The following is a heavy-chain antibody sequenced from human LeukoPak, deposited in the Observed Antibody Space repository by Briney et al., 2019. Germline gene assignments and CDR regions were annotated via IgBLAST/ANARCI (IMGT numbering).Heavy chain of an antibody. CDR1: GYTFTSYG. V-gene: IGHV1-18*01. CDR2: ISAYNGDT. Sequence: ASVKVSCTASGYTFTSYGISWVRQAPGQGLEWMGWISAYNGDTDYAQKFQGRVTMTADTSTNTAYMEVRSLTSDDTAVYYCARDRGWDTEMVRIDSWGQGTLVTVSS. D-gene: IGHD5-18*01. CDR3: ARDRGWDTEMVRIDS. J-gene: IGHJ4*02.